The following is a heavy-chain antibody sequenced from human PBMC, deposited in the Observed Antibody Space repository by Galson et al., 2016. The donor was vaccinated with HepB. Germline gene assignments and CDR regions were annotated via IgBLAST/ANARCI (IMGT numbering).Heavy chain of an antibody. D-gene: IGHD3-10*01. Sequence: SLRLSCEASGFRFSNYGMHWVRQAPGKGLEWLGTIWYDGSDQKYAVSVKGRFSISRDHSKNTLYLQRNSLRVEDTAVYYCARDGVYGSSTLDYWGQGTLVTVSS. J-gene: IGHJ4*02. CDR3: ARDGVYGSSTLDY. V-gene: IGHV3-33*01. CDR1: GFRFSNYG. CDR2: IWYDGSDQ.